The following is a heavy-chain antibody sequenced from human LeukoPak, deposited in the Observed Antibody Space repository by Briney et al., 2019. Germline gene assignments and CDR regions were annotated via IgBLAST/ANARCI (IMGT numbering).Heavy chain of an antibody. CDR3: ASGPLMSYFDY. J-gene: IGHJ4*02. CDR1: GYSISSGYY. CDR2: IYHSGST. Sequence: PSETLSLTCTVSGYSISSGYYWGWIRQPPGKGLEWTGSIYHSGSTYYNPSLKSRVTISVDTSKNQFSLKLSSVTAADTAVYYCASGPLMSYFDYWGQGTLVTVSS. V-gene: IGHV4-38-2*02.